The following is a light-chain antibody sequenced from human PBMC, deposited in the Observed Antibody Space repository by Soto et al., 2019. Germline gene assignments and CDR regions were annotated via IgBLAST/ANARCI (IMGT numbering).Light chain of an antibody. J-gene: IGKJ4*01. Sequence: EIIMTQSPATLSASPGEGATLSCRTSHSISTNLAWYQHKRGQSPRLLVYGASTRATGVPARFSGSGSGAEFTLSISSLQSEDFAFYYCQQYNSSPTFGGGTKVEIK. CDR2: GAS. V-gene: IGKV3-15*01. CDR1: HSISTN. CDR3: QQYNSSPT.